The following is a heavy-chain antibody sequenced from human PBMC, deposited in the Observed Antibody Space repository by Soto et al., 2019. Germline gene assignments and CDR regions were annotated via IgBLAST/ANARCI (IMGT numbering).Heavy chain of an antibody. D-gene: IGHD6-13*01. J-gene: IGHJ3*02. V-gene: IGHV4-59*01. CDR3: ARGLSGQQLAHAFDI. CDR2: IYYSGST. CDR1: GGSISSYY. Sequence: QVQLQESGPGLVKPSETLSLTCTVSGGSISSYYWSWIRQPPGKGLEWIGYIYYSGSTNYNPSLKSRVTISVDTSKNQFALKLSSVTAADTAVYYCARGLSGQQLAHAFDIWGQGTMVTVSS.